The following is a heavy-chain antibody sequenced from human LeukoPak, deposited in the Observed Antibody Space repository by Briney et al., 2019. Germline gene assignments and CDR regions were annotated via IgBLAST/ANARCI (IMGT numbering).Heavy chain of an antibody. CDR2: IDWDDDK. CDR1: GFSLSTSGMC. J-gene: IGHJ4*02. D-gene: IGHD6-19*01. CDR3: ARMNSGYSSGWIDY. Sequence: ESGPALVKPTQTLTLTCTFSGFSLSTSGMCVSWIRQPPGKALEWLARIDWDDDKYYSTSLKTRLTISKDTSKNQVVLTMTNMDPVDTATYYCARMNSGYSSGWIDYWGQGTLVTVSS. V-gene: IGHV2-70*11.